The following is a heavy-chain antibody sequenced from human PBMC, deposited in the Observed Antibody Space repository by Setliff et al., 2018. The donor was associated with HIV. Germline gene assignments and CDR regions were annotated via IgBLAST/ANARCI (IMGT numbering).Heavy chain of an antibody. CDR2: IYHSGRT. Sequence: PSETLSLTCAVPGYSINSGYYWGWIRQPPGKGLEWIGSIYHSGRTFYNPSLQSRVTISLDTSKNQFSLNLSSVTAADTAVYYCTREGGSYLDYWGQGTLVTVSS. CDR1: GYSINSGYY. V-gene: IGHV4-38-2*02. J-gene: IGHJ4*02. D-gene: IGHD3-16*01. CDR3: TREGGSYLDY.